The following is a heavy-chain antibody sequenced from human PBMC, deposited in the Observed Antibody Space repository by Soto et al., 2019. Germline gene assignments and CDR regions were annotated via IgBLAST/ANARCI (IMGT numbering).Heavy chain of an antibody. CDR1: GGTFSSYA. Sequence: SVKVSCKASGGTFSSYAISWVRQAPGQGLEWMGGIIPIFGTANYAQKFQGRVTMTRNTSISTAYMELSSLRSEDTAVYYCARGLYAFDIWGHGTMVTVSS. D-gene: IGHD2-2*01. V-gene: IGHV1-69*05. CDR3: ARGLYAFDI. CDR2: IIPIFGTA. J-gene: IGHJ3*02.